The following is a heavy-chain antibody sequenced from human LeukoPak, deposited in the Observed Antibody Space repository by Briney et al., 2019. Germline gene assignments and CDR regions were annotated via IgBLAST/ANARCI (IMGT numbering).Heavy chain of an antibody. Sequence: GGSLRLSCAASGFTFSSYGMNWVRQAPGKGLEWVSSISSSSSYIYYADSVKGRFTISRDNAKNSLYLQMNSLRAEDTAVYYCAGYAGAPSTFDYWGQGTLVTVSS. CDR3: AGYAGAPSTFDY. V-gene: IGHV3-21*01. CDR1: GFTFSSYG. CDR2: ISSSSSYI. J-gene: IGHJ4*02. D-gene: IGHD2-2*01.